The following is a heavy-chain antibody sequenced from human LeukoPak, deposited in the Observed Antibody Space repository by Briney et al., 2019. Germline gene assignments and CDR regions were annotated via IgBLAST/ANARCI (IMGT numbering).Heavy chain of an antibody. D-gene: IGHD3-22*01. J-gene: IGHJ4*02. CDR2: FKSKTEGGTT. V-gene: IGHV3-15*01. Sequence: GGSLILPCVGSGFTFSDAWVNWVGQSPGKGLEWVGRFKSKTEGGTTDYAAPVKGTFTISRDDSKTTLYLQMNSQKTEDTAVYYCTTAYYYGNSGYYYWGQGTLVTVSS. CDR1: GFTFSDAW. CDR3: TTAYYYGNSGYYY.